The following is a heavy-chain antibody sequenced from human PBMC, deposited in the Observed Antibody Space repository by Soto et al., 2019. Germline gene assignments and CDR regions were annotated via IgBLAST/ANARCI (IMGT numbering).Heavy chain of an antibody. CDR1: GYSFTSYW. CDR2: IYPGDSDT. D-gene: IGHD3-16*01. J-gene: IGHJ5*02. CDR3: ARRHNDYVWGSSLYFNWFDP. V-gene: IGHV5-51*01. Sequence: GESLKISCKGSGYSFTSYWIGWVRQMPGKGLEWMGIIYPGDSDTRYSPSFQGQVTISADKSISTAYLQWSSLKASDTAMYYCARRHNDYVWGSSLYFNWFDPWGQGTLVTVSS.